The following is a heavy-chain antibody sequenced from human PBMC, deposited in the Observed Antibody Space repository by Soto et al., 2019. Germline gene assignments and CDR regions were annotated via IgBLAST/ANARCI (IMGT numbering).Heavy chain of an antibody. D-gene: IGHD2-21*01. V-gene: IGHV3-23*01. CDR2: ISGGGGST. CDR3: AKDILTPTY. Sequence: GGSLRLSCAASAFTFSRYAMSWVRQAPAQGLEWVSAISGGGGSTYYADSVKGRFTISRDNSKNTLYLQMNSLRAEDTAVYYCAKDILTPTYWGQGTLVTVSS. J-gene: IGHJ4*02. CDR1: AFTFSRYA.